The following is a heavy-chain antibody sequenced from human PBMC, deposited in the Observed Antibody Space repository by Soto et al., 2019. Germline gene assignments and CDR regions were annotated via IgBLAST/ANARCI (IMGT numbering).Heavy chain of an antibody. CDR2: ISGSGGST. Sequence: GGSLRLSCAASGFTFSSYALNWVRQAPGKGLEWVSAISGSGGSTYYADSVKGRFTSSRDNSKNTLYLQMNSLRAEDTALYFCAKKRGTVTTDTFDYWGQGTLVTVSS. CDR1: GFTFSSYA. D-gene: IGHD4-17*01. CDR3: AKKRGTVTTDTFDY. J-gene: IGHJ4*02. V-gene: IGHV3-23*01.